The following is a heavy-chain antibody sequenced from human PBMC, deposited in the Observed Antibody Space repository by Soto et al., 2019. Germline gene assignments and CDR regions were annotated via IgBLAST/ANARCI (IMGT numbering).Heavy chain of an antibody. CDR2: IIPIFGTA. Sequence: QVQLVQSGAEVKKPGSSVKVSCKASGGTFSSYAISWVRQAPGQGLEWMGGIIPIFGTANYAQKFQGRVTITADDSTSTAYMELSSLRSEDTAVYYCARDAVETRSSGWYFAYWGQGTLVTVSS. CDR3: ARDAVETRSSGWYFAY. D-gene: IGHD6-19*01. J-gene: IGHJ4*02. CDR1: GGTFSSYA. V-gene: IGHV1-69*01.